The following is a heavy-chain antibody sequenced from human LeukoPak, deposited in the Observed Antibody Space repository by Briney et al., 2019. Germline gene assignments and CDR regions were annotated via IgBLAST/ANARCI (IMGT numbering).Heavy chain of an antibody. CDR2: MNPNSGNT. D-gene: IGHD6-13*01. Sequence: ASVKVSCKASGYTFTSYDINWVRQATGQGLEWMGWMNPNSGNTAYAQKFQGRFTITRNTSISTAYMELSSMRSEDTAVYYCAREKTPGYSSSPNWFDPWGRGTMVTVSS. J-gene: IGHJ5*02. CDR1: GYTFTSYD. CDR3: AREKTPGYSSSPNWFDP. V-gene: IGHV1-8*03.